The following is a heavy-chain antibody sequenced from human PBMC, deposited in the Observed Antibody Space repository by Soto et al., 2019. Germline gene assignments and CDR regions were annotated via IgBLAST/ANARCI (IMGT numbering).Heavy chain of an antibody. Sequence: QVQLVQSGAEVKKPGASVKVSCKASGYTFTIYGISWVRQAPGQGLEWMGWISAYNGNTNYAQKLQGRVTHTTATSPRTAYMALRSLRSDDTAVYYWARSNRGCSASWGQGTLVTVSS. CDR3: ARSNRGCSAS. V-gene: IGHV1-18*01. J-gene: IGHJ5*02. CDR1: GYTFTIYG. CDR2: ISAYNGNT. D-gene: IGHD6-19*01.